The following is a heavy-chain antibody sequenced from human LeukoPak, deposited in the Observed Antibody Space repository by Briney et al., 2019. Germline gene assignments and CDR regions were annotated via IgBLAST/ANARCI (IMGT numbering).Heavy chain of an antibody. J-gene: IGHJ3*02. CDR1: GFTFSSYD. Sequence: PGGSLRLSCAASGFTFSSYDMHWVRQAKGKGLEWVSAIGTAGDTYYPGSVKGRFTISRENAKNSLYLQMNSLRAGDTAVYYCARALGYSGSYSAHVFDIWGQGTMVTVSS. CDR3: ARALGYSGSYSAHVFDI. CDR2: IGTAGDT. V-gene: IGHV3-13*01. D-gene: IGHD1-26*01.